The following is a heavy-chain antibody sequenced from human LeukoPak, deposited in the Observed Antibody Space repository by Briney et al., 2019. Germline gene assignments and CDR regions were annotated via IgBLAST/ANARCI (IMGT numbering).Heavy chain of an antibody. D-gene: IGHD2-15*01. Sequence: ASVKVSCKASGYTFTNFDINWVRQATGQGLEWMAWLNTHSGNTGYAQKFQGRLTVTRNTSINTAYMELSSLRSEDTAMYYCATAPPDIGGRDYMDVWGKGTTVTVSS. V-gene: IGHV1-8*01. CDR2: LNTHSGNT. CDR3: ATAPPDIGGRDYMDV. CDR1: GYTFTNFD. J-gene: IGHJ6*03.